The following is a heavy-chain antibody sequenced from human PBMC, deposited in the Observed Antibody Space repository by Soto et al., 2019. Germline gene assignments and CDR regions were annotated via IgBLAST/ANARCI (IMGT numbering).Heavy chain of an antibody. D-gene: IGHD4-17*01. CDR3: GGGRRGDGDFVGGFHS. J-gene: IGHJ4*02. V-gene: IGHV1-69*01. CDR1: GGTFSSYA. Sequence: QVQLVQSGAEVKKPGSSVKVSCKASGGTFSSYAISWVRQAPGQGLEWMGGIIPIFGTANYAQKFQGRVTITGEDARATAYGGGNGGRSEDGAVYFWGGGRRGDGDFVGGFHSGRKGPLVTFSS. CDR2: IIPIFGTA.